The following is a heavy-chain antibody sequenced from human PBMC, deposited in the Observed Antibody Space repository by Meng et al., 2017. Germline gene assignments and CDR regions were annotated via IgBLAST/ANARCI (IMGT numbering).Heavy chain of an antibody. CDR2: ITKDGSRK. J-gene: IGHJ4*02. V-gene: IGHV3-30*16. CDR3: ARDFDY. CDR1: GFIFSNYE. Sequence: RVESAETLCPPGRSPKLSCAASGFIFSNYEMHWVRQAPGKGLEWVACITKDGSRKYYLGSVRGRFTISRDNSKNTLYLEMNSLRSEDTVLYYCARDFDYWGQGTLVTVSS.